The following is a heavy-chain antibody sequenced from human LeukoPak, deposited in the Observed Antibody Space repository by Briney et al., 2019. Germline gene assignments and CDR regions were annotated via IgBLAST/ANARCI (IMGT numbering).Heavy chain of an antibody. Sequence: NPSETLSLTCTVSGGSISSYYWNWIRQPPGKGLEWIGYIYDRGSTKYNPSPKSRVTISVDTSKNQFSLRLSSVTAADTAVYYCARHSGRDSSCPWGQGTLVTVSS. V-gene: IGHV4-59*08. CDR1: GGSISSYY. CDR3: ARHSGRDSSCP. J-gene: IGHJ4*02. D-gene: IGHD6-6*01. CDR2: IYDRGST.